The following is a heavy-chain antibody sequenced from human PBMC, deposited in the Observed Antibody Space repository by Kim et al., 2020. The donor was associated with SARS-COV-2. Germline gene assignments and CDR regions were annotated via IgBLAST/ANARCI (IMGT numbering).Heavy chain of an antibody. J-gene: IGHJ4*02. CDR3: ASHIPDY. V-gene: IGHV4-39*01. CDR2: YYSGST. Sequence: YYSGSTYYNPSLKSRVTISVDTSKNQFSLKLSSVTAADTAVYYCASHIPDYWGQGTLVTVSS. D-gene: IGHD2-2*02.